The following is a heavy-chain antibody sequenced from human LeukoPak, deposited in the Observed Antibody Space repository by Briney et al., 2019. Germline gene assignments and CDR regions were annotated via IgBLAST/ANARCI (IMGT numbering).Heavy chain of an antibody. J-gene: IGHJ4*02. Sequence: PSETLSLTCDIYGTAISSYFWNWIRQSPTKGLEWIGYFYHNGGTSYNPSLRSRVTISVNSSQKRLSLQVTSMTAADTAIYYCAGGRMGRYYDHWGQGTLVAVST. CDR1: GTAISSYF. CDR3: AGGRMGRYYDH. D-gene: IGHD1-26*01. V-gene: IGHV4-59*08. CDR2: FYHNGGT.